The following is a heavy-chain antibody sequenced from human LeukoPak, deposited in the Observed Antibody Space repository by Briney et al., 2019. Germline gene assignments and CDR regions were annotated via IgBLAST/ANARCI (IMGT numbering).Heavy chain of an antibody. D-gene: IGHD6-19*01. CDR1: GFTFSSYG. Sequence: PGRSLRLSCAASGFTFSSYGMHWVRQAPGKGLEWVAVISYDGSNKYYADSVKGRFTISRDNSKNTLYLQMNSLRAEDTAVYYCAKGAGGWLVLDQFDYWGQGTLVTVSS. V-gene: IGHV3-30*18. CDR2: ISYDGSNK. CDR3: AKGAGGWLVLDQFDY. J-gene: IGHJ4*02.